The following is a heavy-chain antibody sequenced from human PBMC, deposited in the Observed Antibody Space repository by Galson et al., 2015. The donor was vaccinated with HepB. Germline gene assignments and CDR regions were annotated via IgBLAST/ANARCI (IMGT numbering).Heavy chain of an antibody. CDR1: GFTFSSYW. Sequence: SVRLSCAASGFTFSSYWMSWVRQAPGKGLEWVGKIKQDGSEEYYVDSVKGRFTISRDNAKSSVYLQMNSLRAEDTAVYYCARDILEWRMYYYGMDVWGQGTTVTVSS. CDR3: ARDILEWRMYYYGMDV. D-gene: IGHD3-3*01. CDR2: IKQDGSEE. V-gene: IGHV3-7*01. J-gene: IGHJ6*02.